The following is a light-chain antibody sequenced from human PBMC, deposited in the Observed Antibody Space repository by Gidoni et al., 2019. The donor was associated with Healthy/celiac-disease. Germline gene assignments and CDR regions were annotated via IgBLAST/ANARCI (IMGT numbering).Light chain of an antibody. CDR1: QSVLYSSNNKNY. CDR3: QQYYSTPQLT. J-gene: IGKJ4*01. CDR2: WAS. V-gene: IGKV4-1*01. Sequence: DIVMTQSPYSLAVSLGERATINCKSSQSVLYSSNNKNYLAWYQQKPGQPPKLLIYWASTRESGVPDRFSGSGSGTDFTLTISSLQAEDVAVYYCQQYYSTPQLTFGGGTKVEIK.